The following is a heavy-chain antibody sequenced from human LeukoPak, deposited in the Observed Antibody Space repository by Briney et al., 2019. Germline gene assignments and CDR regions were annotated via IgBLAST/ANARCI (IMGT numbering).Heavy chain of an antibody. V-gene: IGHV3-30*04. CDR2: ISYDGSNK. CDR1: GFTFSSYA. D-gene: IGHD1-26*01. J-gene: IGHJ4*02. CDR3: AKERFSSLVGATNDY. Sequence: GGSLRLSCAASGFTFSSYAMHWVRQAPGKGLEWVAVISYDGSNKYYADSVKGRFTISRDNSKYTLYLQMNSLRAEDTAVYYCAKERFSSLVGATNDYWGQGTLVTVSS.